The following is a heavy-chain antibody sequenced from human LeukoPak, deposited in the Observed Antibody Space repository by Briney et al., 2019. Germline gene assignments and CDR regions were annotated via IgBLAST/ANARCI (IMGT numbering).Heavy chain of an antibody. V-gene: IGHV4-34*01. CDR3: ARAERAVAGISPLYYFDY. Sequence: SETLSLTCAVYGGYFSGYYWTWIRQPPGKGLEWIEEINHSGSTNYNPSLKSRVTISVDTSKNRFSLKLSSVTAADTAVYYCARAERAVAGISPLYYFDYWGQGTLATVSS. J-gene: IGHJ4*02. CDR2: INHSGST. CDR1: GGYFSGYY. D-gene: IGHD6-19*01.